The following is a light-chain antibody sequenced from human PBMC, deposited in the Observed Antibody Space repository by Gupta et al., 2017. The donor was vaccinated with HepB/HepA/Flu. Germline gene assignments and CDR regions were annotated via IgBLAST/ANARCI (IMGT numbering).Light chain of an antibody. CDR3: SSYTDSDTRI. CDR2: DVS. J-gene: IGLJ2*01. V-gene: IGLV2-14*03. CDR1: NSDIGGYIY. Sequence: QSALTQPASVSGSPGQSIPISCTGTNSDIGGYIYVSWYQHHPGKAPKLMIYDVSNRPSGVSNRFSGSKSGNTASLTISGLQAEDEADYYCSSYTDSDTRIFGGGTKLTVL.